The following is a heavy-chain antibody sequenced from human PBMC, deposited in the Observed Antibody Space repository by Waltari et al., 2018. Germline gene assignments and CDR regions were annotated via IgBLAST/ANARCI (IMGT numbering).Heavy chain of an antibody. V-gene: IGHV3-21*01. CDR3: ARVGLEGFDY. J-gene: IGHJ4*02. CDR1: GFDFSSCS. CDR2: ISSSSSYI. Sequence: EVQLVESGGGLVKPGGSLRLSCAATGFDFSSCSMNWVGPAPGKGLEWVSSISSSSSYIYYADSVKGRFTISRDNAKNSLYLQMNSLRAEDTAVYYCARVGLEGFDYWGQGTLVTVSS. D-gene: IGHD3-16*01.